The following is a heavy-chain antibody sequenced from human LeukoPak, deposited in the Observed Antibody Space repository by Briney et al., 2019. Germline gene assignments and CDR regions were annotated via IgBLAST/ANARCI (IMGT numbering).Heavy chain of an antibody. V-gene: IGHV1-2*02. CDR3: AREPYSSSWSEY. CDR1: GYTFTGYY. D-gene: IGHD6-13*01. Sequence: ASVKVSCKASGYTFTGYYMHWVRQAPGQGLEWMGWINPNSGGTNYAQKFQGRVTMTRDTSISTAYMELSRLRSDDTAVYYCAREPYSSSWSEYWGQGTLVTVSS. J-gene: IGHJ4*02. CDR2: INPNSGGT.